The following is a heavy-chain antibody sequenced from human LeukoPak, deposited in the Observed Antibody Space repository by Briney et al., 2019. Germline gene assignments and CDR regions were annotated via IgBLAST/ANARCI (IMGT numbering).Heavy chain of an antibody. Sequence: PGGSLRLSCAASGFPFDDYGMSWVRQAPGKGLEWVSAISGSGGSTYYADSVKGRFTISRDNSKNTLYLQMNSLRAEDTAVYYCAKDLSSWYYDSSGYYLYDAFDIWGQGTMVTVSS. J-gene: IGHJ3*02. CDR1: GFPFDDYG. D-gene: IGHD3-22*01. CDR2: ISGSGGST. V-gene: IGHV3-23*01. CDR3: AKDLSSWYYDSSGYYLYDAFDI.